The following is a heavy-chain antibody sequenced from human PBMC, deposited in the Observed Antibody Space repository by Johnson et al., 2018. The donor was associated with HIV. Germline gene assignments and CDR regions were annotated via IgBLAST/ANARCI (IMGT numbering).Heavy chain of an antibody. Sequence: QVYLVESGGGVVQPGRSLRLSCAASGFTFSRYAMHWVRQAPGKGLEWVAVISYDGSNKYYADSVKGRFTISRDNSKNTLYLQMDSLRAEDTAVYYCARGGKDQGFDIWGQGTMVTVSS. D-gene: IGHD3-16*01. J-gene: IGHJ3*02. CDR1: GFTFSRYA. CDR3: ARGGKDQGFDI. CDR2: ISYDGSNK. V-gene: IGHV3-30-3*01.